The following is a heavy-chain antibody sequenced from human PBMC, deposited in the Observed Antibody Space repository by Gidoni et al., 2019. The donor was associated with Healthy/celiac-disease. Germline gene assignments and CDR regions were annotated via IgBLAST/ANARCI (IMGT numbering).Heavy chain of an antibody. CDR3: AKVRLRFSDY. Sequence: GKGLEWVSAISGSGGSTYYADSVKGRFTISRDNSKNTLYLQMNSLRAEDTAVYYCAKVRLRFSDYWGQGTLVTVSS. D-gene: IGHD3-3*01. V-gene: IGHV3-23*01. CDR2: ISGSGGST. J-gene: IGHJ4*02.